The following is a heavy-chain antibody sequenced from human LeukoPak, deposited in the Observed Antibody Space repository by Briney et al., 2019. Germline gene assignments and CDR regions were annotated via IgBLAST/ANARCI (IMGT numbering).Heavy chain of an antibody. CDR3: AKDSGSGELGDY. CDR1: GFTFSSYG. Sequence: GRSLRLSCAASGFTFSSYGMRWVRQAPGKGLEWVAVISYDGSNKYYADSVKGRFTISRDNSKNTLYLQMNSLRAEDTAVYYCAKDSGSGELGDYWGQGTLVTVSS. V-gene: IGHV3-30*18. D-gene: IGHD1-7*01. CDR2: ISYDGSNK. J-gene: IGHJ4*02.